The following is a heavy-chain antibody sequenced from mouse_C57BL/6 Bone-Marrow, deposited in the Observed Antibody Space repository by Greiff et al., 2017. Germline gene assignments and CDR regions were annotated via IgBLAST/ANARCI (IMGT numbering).Heavy chain of an antibody. CDR2: IDPETGGT. J-gene: IGHJ3*01. CDR3: TRSGGNYVGFAY. CDR1: GYTFTDYE. D-gene: IGHD2-1*01. Sequence: VQLQQSGAELVRPGASVTLSCKASGYTFTDYEMHWVKQTPVHGLEWIGAIDPETGGTAYNQKFKGKAILTADKSSSTAYMELRSLTSEDSAVYYCTRSGGNYVGFAYWGQGTLVTVSA. V-gene: IGHV1-15*01.